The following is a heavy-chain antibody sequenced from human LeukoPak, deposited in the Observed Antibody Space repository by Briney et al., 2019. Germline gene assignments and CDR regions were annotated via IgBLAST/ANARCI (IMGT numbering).Heavy chain of an antibody. D-gene: IGHD6-13*01. CDR1: GFTFSSYG. V-gene: IGHV3-33*01. J-gene: IGHJ4*02. Sequence: GGSLRLSCAASGFTFSSYGMHWVRQAPGKGLEWVAVIWYDGSNKYYADSVKGRFTISRDNSKNTLYLQMNSLRAEDTAVYYCARDSVPWQQLVPLDYRGQGTLVTVSS. CDR3: ARDSVPWQQLVPLDY. CDR2: IWYDGSNK.